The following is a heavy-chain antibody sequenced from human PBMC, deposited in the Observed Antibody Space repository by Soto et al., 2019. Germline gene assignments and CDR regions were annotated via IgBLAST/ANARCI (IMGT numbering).Heavy chain of an antibody. Sequence: PGGSLRLSCVASGFTFDSYAMSWVRQAPGKGLEWVSGISGSGGSTYYADSVKGRFTISRDNSKNTLYLQMNSLRAEDTAVYYCAKNQLTSYNWNLRFDYWGQGTLVTVSS. CDR1: GFTFDSYA. CDR3: AKNQLTSYNWNLRFDY. CDR2: ISGSGGST. D-gene: IGHD1-1*01. J-gene: IGHJ4*02. V-gene: IGHV3-23*01.